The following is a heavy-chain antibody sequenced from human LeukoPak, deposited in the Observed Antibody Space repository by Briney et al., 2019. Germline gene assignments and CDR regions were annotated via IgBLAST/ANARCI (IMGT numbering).Heavy chain of an antibody. Sequence: GGSLRLSCAASGFTFSSYSMSWVRQAPGKGLEWVSFISSSSSYIYYADSVKGRFTISRDNAKNSLYLQMNSLRAEDTAVYYCARAIAAAGSNWFDPWGQGTLVTVSS. V-gene: IGHV3-21*01. CDR3: ARAIAAAGSNWFDP. CDR2: ISSSSSYI. CDR1: GFTFSSYS. J-gene: IGHJ5*02. D-gene: IGHD6-13*01.